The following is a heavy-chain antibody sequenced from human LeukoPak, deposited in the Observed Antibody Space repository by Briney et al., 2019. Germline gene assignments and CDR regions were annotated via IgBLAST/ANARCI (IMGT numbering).Heavy chain of an antibody. CDR1: GYTFIIYG. Sequence: ASVKVSCTSSGYTFIIYGISWVRQAPGQGLEWMGWISADNGNTKYAQKFQGRVTMTRDRSTSTVYMEMRSLRLDDTAVYYCARLSYYYDNSGYYWFDPWGQGTLVTVSS. V-gene: IGHV1-18*01. J-gene: IGHJ5*02. D-gene: IGHD3-22*01. CDR3: ARLSYYYDNSGYYWFDP. CDR2: ISADNGNT.